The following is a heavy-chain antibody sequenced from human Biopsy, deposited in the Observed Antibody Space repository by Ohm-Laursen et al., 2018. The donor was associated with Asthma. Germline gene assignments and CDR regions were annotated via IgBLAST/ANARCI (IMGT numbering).Heavy chain of an antibody. J-gene: IGHJ4*02. CDR1: GGSFSGYY. CDR3: AGQQFATSPDDY. Sequence: SQTLSLTCPVYGGSFSGYYWSWIRQPPGKGLEWIGEINHSGSTNYNPSLKSRVTISVDTSKNQFSLKLTSVTAADTAVYYCAGQQFATSPDDYWGRGTLVTVSS. D-gene: IGHD5-24*01. CDR2: INHSGST. V-gene: IGHV4-34*01.